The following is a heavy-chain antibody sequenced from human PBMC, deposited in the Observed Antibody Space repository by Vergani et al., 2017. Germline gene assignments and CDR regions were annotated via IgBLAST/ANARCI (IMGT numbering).Heavy chain of an antibody. CDR2: IYYSGGT. CDR1: GGSISSSSYY. Sequence: QLQLQESGPGLVKPSETLSLTCTVSGGSISSSSYYWGWIRQPPGKGLEWIGSIYYSGGTYYNPSLKSRVTISVDTSKHQFSLKLSSVTAADTAVYYCARGRRELLRTSSTLYLDYWGQGTLVTVSS. D-gene: IGHD1-26*01. CDR3: ARGRRELLRTSSTLYLDY. J-gene: IGHJ4*02. V-gene: IGHV4-39*01.